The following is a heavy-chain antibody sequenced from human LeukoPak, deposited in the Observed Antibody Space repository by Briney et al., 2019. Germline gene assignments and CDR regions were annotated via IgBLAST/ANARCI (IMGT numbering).Heavy chain of an antibody. CDR1: GGSISSSSYY. J-gene: IGHJ4*02. CDR3: ARDHNSGYDD. V-gene: IGHV4-39*07. Sequence: SEALSLTCTVSGGSISSSSYYWGWIRQPPGKGLEWIGSIYYSGSTYYNPSLKSRVTISVDTSKNQFSLKLSSVTAADTAVYYCARDHNSGYDDWGQGTLVTVSS. CDR2: IYYSGST. D-gene: IGHD5-12*01.